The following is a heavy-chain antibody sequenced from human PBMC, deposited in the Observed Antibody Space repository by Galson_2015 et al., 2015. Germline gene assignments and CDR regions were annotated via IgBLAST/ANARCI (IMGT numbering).Heavy chain of an antibody. CDR3: ARGDIVVVPAAEPMRGYYYYMDV. V-gene: IGHV1-69*13. Sequence: SVKVSCKASGGTFSSYAISWVRQAPGQGLEWMGGIIPIFGTANYAQKFQGRVTITADESTSTAYMELSSLRSEDTAVYYCARGDIVVVPAAEPMRGYYYYMDVWGKGTTVTVSS. CDR2: IIPIFGTA. D-gene: IGHD2-2*01. CDR1: GGTFSSYA. J-gene: IGHJ6*03.